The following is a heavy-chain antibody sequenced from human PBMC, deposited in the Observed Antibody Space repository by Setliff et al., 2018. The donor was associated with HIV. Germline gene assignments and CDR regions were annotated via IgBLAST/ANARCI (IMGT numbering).Heavy chain of an antibody. CDR2: MNPNSGNT. Sequence: SVKVSCKASGYSFTSYDINWVRQATGQGLKWMGWMNPNSGNTGYAQKFQGRVTMTRNTSISTAYMELSSLRSEDTAVYYCATRTTGSYYDYFDYWGQGTLVTVPQ. CDR3: ATRTTGSYYDYFDY. J-gene: IGHJ4*02. CDR1: GYSFTSYD. V-gene: IGHV1-8*02. D-gene: IGHD1-26*01.